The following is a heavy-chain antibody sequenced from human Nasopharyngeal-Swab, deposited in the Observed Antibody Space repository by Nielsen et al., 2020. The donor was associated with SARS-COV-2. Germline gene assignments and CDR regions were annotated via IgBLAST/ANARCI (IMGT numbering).Heavy chain of an antibody. CDR2: INHSGST. D-gene: IGHD1-26*01. CDR3: AREGKKREEKKRGWALYYCYMDV. CDR1: GGSFSGYY. V-gene: IGHV4-34*01. J-gene: IGHJ6*03. Sequence: GSLRLSCAVYGGSFSGYYWSWIRQPPGKGLEWIGEINHSGSTNYNPPLKSRVTISVDTSKNQFSLKLSSVTAADTAVYYCAREGKKREEKKRGWALYYCYMDVWGKGTTVTVSS.